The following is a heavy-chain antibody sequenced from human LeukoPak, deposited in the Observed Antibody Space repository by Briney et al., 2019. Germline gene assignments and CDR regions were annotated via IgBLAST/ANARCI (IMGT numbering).Heavy chain of an antibody. CDR1: GGSISSYY. D-gene: IGHD6-6*01. CDR3: ARLSQIVAFDI. J-gene: IGHJ3*02. V-gene: IGHV4-59*12. CDR2: IYYSGST. Sequence: SETLSLTCTVSGGSISSYYWSWIRQPPGKGLEWIGYIYYSGSTNYNPSLKSRVTISVDTSKNQFSLKLSSVTAADTAVYYCARLSQIVAFDIWGQGTMVTVSS.